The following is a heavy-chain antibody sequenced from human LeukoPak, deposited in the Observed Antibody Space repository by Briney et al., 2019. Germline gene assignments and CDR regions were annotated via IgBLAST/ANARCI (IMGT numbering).Heavy chain of an antibody. CDR2: ISGSGGST. Sequence: GGSLRLSCAASGFTFSSYAMSWVRQAPGKGLEWVSAISGSGGSTYYADSVKGRFTISRDNSKNTLYLQMNSLRAEDTAVYYCAKAITMIVVVEGLDYWGQGTLVTVSS. D-gene: IGHD3-22*01. CDR1: GFTFSSYA. V-gene: IGHV3-23*01. J-gene: IGHJ4*02. CDR3: AKAITMIVVVEGLDY.